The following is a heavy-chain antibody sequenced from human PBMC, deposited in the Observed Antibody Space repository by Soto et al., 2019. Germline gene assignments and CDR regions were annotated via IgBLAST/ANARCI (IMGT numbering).Heavy chain of an antibody. V-gene: IGHV1-69*13. CDR2: IIPIFGTA. J-gene: IGHJ5*02. D-gene: IGHD6-19*01. CDR1: GGTFSSYA. CDR3: ARKPLYSSGWFDP. Sequence: SVKVSCKASGGTFSSYAISWVRQAPGQGLEWMGGIIPIFGTANYAQKFQGRVTITADESTSTAYMELSSLRSEDTAVYYCARKPLYSSGWFDPWGQGTLVTVSS.